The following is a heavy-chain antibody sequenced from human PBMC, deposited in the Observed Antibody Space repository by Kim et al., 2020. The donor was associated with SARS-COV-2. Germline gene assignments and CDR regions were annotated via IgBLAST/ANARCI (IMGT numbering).Heavy chain of an antibody. CDR3: ARSYRGWFDP. Sequence: SETLSLTCTVSGYSISSGYYWGWIRQPPGKGLEWIGSIYHSGSTYYNPSLKSRVTISVDTSKNQFSLKLSSVTAADTAVYYCARSYRGWFDPWGQGTLVT. V-gene: IGHV4-38-2*02. J-gene: IGHJ5*02. D-gene: IGHD3-10*01. CDR2: IYHSGST. CDR1: GYSISSGYY.